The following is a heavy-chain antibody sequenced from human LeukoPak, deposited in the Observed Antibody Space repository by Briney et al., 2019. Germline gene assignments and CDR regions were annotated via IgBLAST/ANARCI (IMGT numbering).Heavy chain of an antibody. D-gene: IGHD3-22*01. Sequence: PSETLSLTCSVSTVSFSGGVYYWSWIRQYPGKGLEWIGYIYYSGSTYYKPSLRSRVTISIDTSKNQFSLNLTSVTAADTALYYCARRSSGYYVFDFWGQGILVTVSS. CDR2: IYYSGST. CDR1: TVSFSGGVYY. J-gene: IGHJ4*02. V-gene: IGHV4-31*03. CDR3: ARRSSGYYVFDF.